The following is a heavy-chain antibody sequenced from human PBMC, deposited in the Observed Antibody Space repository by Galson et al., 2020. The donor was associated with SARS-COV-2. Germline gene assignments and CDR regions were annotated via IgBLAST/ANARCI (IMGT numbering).Heavy chain of an antibody. J-gene: IGHJ4*02. V-gene: IGHV3-33*06. CDR2: IWFDETYK. Sequence: GGSLRLSCETFGFTLSNYGMHWVRQAPGKGLEWVAVIWFDETYKYYADSVRGRFTISRDNSKNTLYLQMDSLRAEDTAIYYCAKDGDSWGQGTLVTVSS. CDR3: AKDGDS. CDR1: GFTLSNYG.